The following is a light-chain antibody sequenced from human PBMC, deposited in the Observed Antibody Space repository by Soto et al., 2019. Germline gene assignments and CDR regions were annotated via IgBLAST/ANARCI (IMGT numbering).Light chain of an antibody. J-gene: IGKJ3*01. CDR2: AAS. CDR3: QHLNSYPSL. CDR1: QGISSY. Sequence: DIQLTQSPSFLSASVGDRVTITCRASQGISSYLAWYQQKPGKAPKLLIYAASTLQSGVPSRFSGSGSGTEFTLTISSLQPEDFATYYCQHLNSYPSLFGPGTKVDIK. V-gene: IGKV1-9*01.